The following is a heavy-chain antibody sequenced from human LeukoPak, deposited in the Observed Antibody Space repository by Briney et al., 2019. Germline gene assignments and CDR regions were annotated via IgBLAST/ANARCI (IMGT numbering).Heavy chain of an antibody. Sequence: GGSLRLSCAASEFSVGSNYMTWVRQAPGKGLEWVGCIRTKTKSYATTYGASVKGRFTISRDDSKNTVYLQMNSLKTEDTAVYYCTILGATKALDIWGQGTMVTVSS. CDR1: EFSVGSNY. V-gene: IGHV3-73*01. J-gene: IGHJ3*02. D-gene: IGHD1-26*01. CDR3: TILGATKALDI. CDR2: IRTKTKSYAT.